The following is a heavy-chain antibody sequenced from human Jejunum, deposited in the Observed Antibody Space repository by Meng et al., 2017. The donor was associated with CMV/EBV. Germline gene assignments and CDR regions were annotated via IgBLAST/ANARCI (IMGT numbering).Heavy chain of an antibody. D-gene: IGHD4/OR15-4a*01. J-gene: IGHJ4*02. CDR2: INSDGSTT. CDR3: ARLPYAGNYYLDY. Sequence: AAAGFTFSHYWRHWVRQVPGKGLVWVSRINSDGSTTTYADSVKGRFTISRDNARNTLYLQLNSLRAEDTAVYYCARLPYAGNYYLDYWGQGTLVTVSS. V-gene: IGHV3-74*03. CDR1: GFTFSHYW.